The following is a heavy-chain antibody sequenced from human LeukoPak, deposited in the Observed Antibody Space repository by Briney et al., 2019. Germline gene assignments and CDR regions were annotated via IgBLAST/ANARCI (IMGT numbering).Heavy chain of an antibody. CDR2: LSHDGINK. V-gene: IGHV3-30*04. J-gene: IGHJ4*02. CDR1: GYTLTELS. CDR3: AKSLGGDYGSGSYYVVFDS. D-gene: IGHD3-10*01. Sequence: SCKVFGYTLTELSIHWVRQAPGKGLEWVAILSHDGINKYYADSVKGRFTISRDNSKNTLWLQMNSLRVDDTALYYCAKSLGGDYGSGSYYVVFDSWGQGTLVTVSS.